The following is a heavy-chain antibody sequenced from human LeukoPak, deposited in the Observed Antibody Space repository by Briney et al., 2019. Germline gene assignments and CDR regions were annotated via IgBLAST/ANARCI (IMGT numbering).Heavy chain of an antibody. J-gene: IGHJ4*02. D-gene: IGHD3-9*01. Sequence: PSETLSLTCAVSGYSISSGYYWGWIRQPPGKGLEWIGSIYHSGSTYYNPSLKSRVTISVDTSKNQFSLKLSSVTAADTAVYYCARGGLRYFDWFWGQGTLVTVSS. V-gene: IGHV4-38-2*01. CDR2: IYHSGST. CDR3: ARGGLRYFDWF. CDR1: GYSISSGYY.